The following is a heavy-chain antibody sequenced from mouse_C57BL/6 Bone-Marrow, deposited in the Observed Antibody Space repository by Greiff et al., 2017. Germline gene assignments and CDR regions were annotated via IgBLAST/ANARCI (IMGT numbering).Heavy chain of an antibody. CDR2: INPYNGGT. Sequence: VQLKESGPVLVKPGASVKMSCTASGYTFTDYYMNWVKQSHGKSLEWIGVINPYNGGTSYNQKFKGKVTLSVDKSSSTAYMELNSLTSEDSAVYYCARPYYGNYDFDYWGQGTTLTVSA. V-gene: IGHV1-19*01. D-gene: IGHD2-10*01. J-gene: IGHJ2*01. CDR1: GYTFTDYY. CDR3: ARPYYGNYDFDY.